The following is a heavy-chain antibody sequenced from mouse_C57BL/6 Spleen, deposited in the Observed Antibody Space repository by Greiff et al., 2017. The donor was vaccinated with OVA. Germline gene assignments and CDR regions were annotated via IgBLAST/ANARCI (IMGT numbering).Heavy chain of an antibody. D-gene: IGHD1-1*01. J-gene: IGHJ2*01. CDR1: GYTFTSYW. Sequence: VQLQQPGAELVRPGTSVKLSCKASGYTFTSYWMHWVKQRPGQGLEWIGVIDPSDSYTNYNQKFKGKATLTVDTSSSTAYMQLSSLTSEDSAVYYCARGVLRYRGFDYWGQGTTLTVSS. V-gene: IGHV1-59*01. CDR2: IDPSDSYT. CDR3: ARGVLRYRGFDY.